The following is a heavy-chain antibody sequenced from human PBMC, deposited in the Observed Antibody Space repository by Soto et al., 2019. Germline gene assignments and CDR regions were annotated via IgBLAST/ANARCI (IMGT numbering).Heavy chain of an antibody. CDR3: ARLLGSTVTTKNYAFDI. CDR1: GGSFSGYY. CDR2: INHSGST. D-gene: IGHD4-17*01. V-gene: IGHV4-34*01. J-gene: IGHJ3*02. Sequence: SETLSLICAVYGGSFSGYYWSWIRQPPGKGLEWIGEINHSGSTNYNPSLKSRVTISVDTSKNQFSLKLSSVTAADTAVYYCARLLGSTVTTKNYAFDIWGQGTMVTVS.